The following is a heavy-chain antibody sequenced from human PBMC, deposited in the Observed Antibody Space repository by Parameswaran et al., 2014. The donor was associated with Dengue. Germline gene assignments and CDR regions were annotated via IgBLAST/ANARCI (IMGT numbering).Heavy chain of an antibody. Sequence: GARWIRQPPGKALEWVALIYWNDDKQYNSSLKSRVTILKETSKNQVVLIMTDMDPLDTATYYCANRRHDGGTVTTGFDSWGQGILVTVSS. V-gene: IGHV2-5*01. J-gene: IGHJ4*02. CDR3: ANRRHDGGTVTTGFDS. CDR2: IYWNDDK. CDR1: G. D-gene: IGHD4-17*01.